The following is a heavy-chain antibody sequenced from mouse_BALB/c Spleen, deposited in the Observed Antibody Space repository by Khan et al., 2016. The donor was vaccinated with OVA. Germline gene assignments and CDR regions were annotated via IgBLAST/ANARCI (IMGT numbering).Heavy chain of an antibody. D-gene: IGHD1-1*01. CDR2: IYYSGTV. CDR1: GISITSGNYR. CDR3: ARDCGSRYWFFDV. J-gene: IGHJ1*01. Sequence: EVQLQESGPGLVKPSQTVSLTCTVTGISITSGNYRWSWIRQFPGNKLEWIGNIYYSGTVTYNPSLTSRTTITRDTSNNQFFLEMNSLTAEDTATYYCARDCGSRYWFFDVWGEGTTVTVSS. V-gene: IGHV3-5*02.